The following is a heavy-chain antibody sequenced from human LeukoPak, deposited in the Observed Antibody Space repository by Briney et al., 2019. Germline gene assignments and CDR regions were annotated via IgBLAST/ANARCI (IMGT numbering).Heavy chain of an antibody. Sequence: ASVKVSCKTSGYSFTSYNLHWVRQAPGQGLEWMGIINPSGGSTSYAQKFQGRVTMTRDMSTSTVYMELSSLRSEDTAVYYCARGGYYDSKTNAFDIWGQGTMVTVSS. CDR3: ARGGYYDSKTNAFDI. CDR1: GYSFTSYN. CDR2: INPSGGST. J-gene: IGHJ3*02. V-gene: IGHV1-46*01. D-gene: IGHD3-22*01.